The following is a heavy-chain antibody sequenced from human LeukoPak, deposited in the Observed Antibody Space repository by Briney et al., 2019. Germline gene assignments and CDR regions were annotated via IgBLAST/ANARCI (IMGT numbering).Heavy chain of an antibody. D-gene: IGHD6-13*01. V-gene: IGHV3-66*01. CDR1: GFTVSINY. J-gene: IGHJ4*02. CDR2: IYSGGST. CDR3: ARGPAAAGLDY. Sequence: PGGSLRLSCAASGFTVSINYMSWVRHAPGKGLECVSVIYSGGSTYYTDSVKGRFTISRDNSKNTLYLQMNSLRAEDTAVYYCARGPAAAGLDYWGQGTLVTVS.